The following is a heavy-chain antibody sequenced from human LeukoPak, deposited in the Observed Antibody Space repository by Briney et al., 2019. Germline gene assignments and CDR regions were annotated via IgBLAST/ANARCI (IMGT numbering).Heavy chain of an antibody. CDR2: INPSGGST. CDR1: GYTFTSYY. CDR3: ASSKRSGIALGCFDY. Sequence: ASVKVSCKASGYTFTSYYMHWVRPAPGQGLEWMGIINPSGGSTSYAQKFQGRVTMTRDTSTSTVYMELSSLRSEDTAVYYCASSKRSGIALGCFDYWGQGTLVTVSS. V-gene: IGHV1-46*01. J-gene: IGHJ4*02. D-gene: IGHD2-15*01.